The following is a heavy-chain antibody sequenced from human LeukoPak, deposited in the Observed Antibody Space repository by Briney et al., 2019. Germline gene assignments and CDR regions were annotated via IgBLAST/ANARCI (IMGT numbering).Heavy chain of an antibody. Sequence: ASVKVSCKASGYTFTSYYMHWVRQAPGQGLEWMGWISAYNGNTNYAQKLQGRVTMTTDTSTSTAYMELRSLRSDDTAVYYCARRVDDHDAFDIWGQGTMVTVSS. CDR2: ISAYNGNT. D-gene: IGHD2-15*01. V-gene: IGHV1-18*04. CDR1: GYTFTSYY. CDR3: ARRVDDHDAFDI. J-gene: IGHJ3*02.